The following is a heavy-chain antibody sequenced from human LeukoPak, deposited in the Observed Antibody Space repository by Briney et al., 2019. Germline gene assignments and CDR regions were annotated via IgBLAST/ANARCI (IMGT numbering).Heavy chain of an antibody. CDR2: IWYDGNNK. D-gene: IGHD5-12*01. CDR3: ARGSESYDYYSYGMDV. CDR1: GFSFSAYG. V-gene: IGHV3-33*01. J-gene: IGHJ6*04. Sequence: GRSLRLSCAASGFSFSAYGMHWVRQAPGKGLEWVALIWYDGNNKYYADSVKGRFTISRDNSKNTLYLQMNSLRAEVTAVYYCARGSESYDYYSYGMDVWGKGTTVTVS.